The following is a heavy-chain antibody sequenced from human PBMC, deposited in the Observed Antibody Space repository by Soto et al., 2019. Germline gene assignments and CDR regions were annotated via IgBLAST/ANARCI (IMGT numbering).Heavy chain of an antibody. CDR1: GASITGSSY. D-gene: IGHD2-8*02. CDR3: ARGMTPPGAPAWYYFDS. V-gene: IGHV4-4*07. Sequence: QVQLQESGPGLMKPSETLSLTCTVSGASITGSSYWSWIRQPAGKGLEWIGRFSLSGTTNYNPSLRSRVTMSADVSKNQFSLRLTSVTAADTALYYCARGMTPPGAPAWYYFDSWGQRTLVTVSS. CDR2: FSLSGTT. J-gene: IGHJ4*02.